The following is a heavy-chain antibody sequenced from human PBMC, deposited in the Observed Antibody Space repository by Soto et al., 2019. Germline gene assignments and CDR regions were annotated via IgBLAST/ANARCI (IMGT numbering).Heavy chain of an antibody. Sequence: ASVKVSCKASGYTFTSYGISWVRQAPGQGLEWMGWISAYNGNTNYAQKLQGRVTMTTDTSTSTAYMELRSLRSDDTAVYYCARVGLDDFFFGSILYYYYGMDVCGQGSTVTVSS. J-gene: IGHJ6*02. CDR1: GYTFTSYG. D-gene: IGHD3-3*01. CDR3: ARVGLDDFFFGSILYYYYGMDV. CDR2: ISAYNGNT. V-gene: IGHV1-18*01.